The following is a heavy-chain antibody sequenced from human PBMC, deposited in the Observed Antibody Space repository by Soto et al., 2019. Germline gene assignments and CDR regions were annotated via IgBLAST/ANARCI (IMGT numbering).Heavy chain of an antibody. CDR3: AGCSGGSCYLHGFDP. CDR1: GYTFTSYG. J-gene: IGHJ5*02. Sequence: ASVKVSCKASGYTFTSYGISWVRQAPGQGLEWMGWISAYNGNTNYAQKLQGRVTMTTDTSTSTAYMELRSLRSDDTAVYYCAGCSGGSCYLHGFDPWGQGTLVTVSS. D-gene: IGHD2-15*01. V-gene: IGHV1-18*01. CDR2: ISAYNGNT.